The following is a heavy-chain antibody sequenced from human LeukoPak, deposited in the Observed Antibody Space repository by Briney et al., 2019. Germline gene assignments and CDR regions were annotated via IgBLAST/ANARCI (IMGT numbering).Heavy chain of an antibody. Sequence: SETLSLTCTVSGASISSYYWSWIRQPPGKGLEWIGSIHYSGSTDYNPSLQSRVTISVDTSKNQFSLKLSSVTAADTAVYYCARAFILTGYYMFDYWGQGTLVTVSS. CDR1: GASISSYY. V-gene: IGHV4-59*12. CDR3: ARAFILTGYYMFDY. D-gene: IGHD3-9*01. CDR2: IHYSGST. J-gene: IGHJ4*02.